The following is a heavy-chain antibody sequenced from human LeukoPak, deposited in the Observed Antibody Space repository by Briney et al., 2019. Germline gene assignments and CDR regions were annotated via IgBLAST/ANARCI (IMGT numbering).Heavy chain of an antibody. CDR1: GGSISSSSYY. D-gene: IGHD5-12*01. V-gene: IGHV4-39*07. Sequence: SETLSLTCTVSGGSISSSSYYWGWIRQPPGKGLEWIGSIYYSGSTYYNPSLKSRVTISVDTSKNQFSLKLSSVTAADTAVYYCARLGGYSGYVGYWGQGTLVTVSS. CDR2: IYYSGST. CDR3: ARLGGYSGYVGY. J-gene: IGHJ4*02.